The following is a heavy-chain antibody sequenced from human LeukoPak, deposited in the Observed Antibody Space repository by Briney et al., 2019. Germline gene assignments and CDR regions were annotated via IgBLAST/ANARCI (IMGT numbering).Heavy chain of an antibody. V-gene: IGHV4-61*02. CDR2: IYTSGST. D-gene: IGHD6-13*01. Sequence: SETLSLTCTVSGGSISSGSYYWSWIRQPAGKGLEWIGRIYTSGSTHYNPSLKSRVTISVDKSKNQFSLKLSFVTAADTAVYYSAREGSRRGYFDYWGQGTLVTVSS. J-gene: IGHJ4*02. CDR3: AREGSRRGYFDY. CDR1: GGSISSGSYY.